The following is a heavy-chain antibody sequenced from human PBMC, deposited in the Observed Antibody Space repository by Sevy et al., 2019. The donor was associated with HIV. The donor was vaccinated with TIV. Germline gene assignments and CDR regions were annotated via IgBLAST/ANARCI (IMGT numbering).Heavy chain of an antibody. D-gene: IGHD3-3*01. CDR1: GYTLSKLP. CDR3: ATLDFWSDHPLNGKDV. J-gene: IGHJ6*02. Sequence: AAVKVSCKVSGYTLSKLPMHWVGQAPGKGLEWMGGFDPEDRERIYAQKFQGRVTMTDDTSTDTAFMQLSSLRYDDTAVYYCATLDFWSDHPLNGKDVWGQGTLVIVSS. CDR2: FDPEDRER. V-gene: IGHV1-24*01.